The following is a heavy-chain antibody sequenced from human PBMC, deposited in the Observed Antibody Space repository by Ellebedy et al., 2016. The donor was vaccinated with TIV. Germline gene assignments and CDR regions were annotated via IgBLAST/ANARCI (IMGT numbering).Heavy chain of an antibody. D-gene: IGHD3-3*01. Sequence: SETLSLXXTVSGGSISSSSYYWGWIRQPPGKGLEWIGSIYFSGSTYYNPSLKSRVTISVDTSKNQFSLKLSSVTAADTAVYYCARYQLRFLEWLSTYWYFDLWGRGTLVTVSS. CDR1: GGSISSSSYY. J-gene: IGHJ2*01. CDR2: IYFSGST. CDR3: ARYQLRFLEWLSTYWYFDL. V-gene: IGHV4-39*07.